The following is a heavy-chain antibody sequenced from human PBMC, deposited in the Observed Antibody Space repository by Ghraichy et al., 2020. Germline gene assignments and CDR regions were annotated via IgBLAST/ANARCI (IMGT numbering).Heavy chain of an antibody. D-gene: IGHD6-13*01. V-gene: IGHV3-21*01. J-gene: IGHJ6*03. Sequence: GGSLRLSCAASGFTFSSYSMNWVRQAPGKGLEWVSSISSSSSYIYYADSVKGRFTISRDNAKNSLYLQMNSLRAEDTAVYYCARINIAAAGVALYYMDVWGKGTTVTVSS. CDR1: GFTFSSYS. CDR3: ARINIAAAGVALYYMDV. CDR2: ISSSSSYI.